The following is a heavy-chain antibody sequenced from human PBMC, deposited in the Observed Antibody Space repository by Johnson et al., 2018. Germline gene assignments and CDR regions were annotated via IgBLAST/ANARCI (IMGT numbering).Heavy chain of an antibody. CDR3: TRGPDSSGYYFYYYYYMDV. D-gene: IGHD3-22*01. CDR2: IRSKAYGETA. J-gene: IGHJ6*03. Sequence: VQLQESGGGLVKPGRSLRLSCTASGFTCGDYAMSWFRQAPGKGLEWVGFIRSKAYGETAEYAASVKGRFTISRDDSKSIAYLQMNSLKTEDTALYYCTRGPDSSGYYFYYYYYMDVWGKGTTVTVSS. CDR1: GFTCGDYA. V-gene: IGHV3-49*05.